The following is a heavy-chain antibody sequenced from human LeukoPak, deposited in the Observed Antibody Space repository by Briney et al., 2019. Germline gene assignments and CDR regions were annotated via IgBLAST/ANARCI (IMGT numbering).Heavy chain of an antibody. Sequence: PGGSLRLSCTASGFSFGAYLISWVRQAPGKGLEWVAFIRFDGSDKYYADSVKGRFTISRDNSKNTLYLQMNSLRAEDTAVYYCARDRPPYGDFGQDFDYWGQGTLVTVSS. V-gene: IGHV3-30*02. CDR1: GFSFGAYL. J-gene: IGHJ4*02. CDR3: ARDRPPYGDFGQDFDY. D-gene: IGHD4-17*01. CDR2: IRFDGSDK.